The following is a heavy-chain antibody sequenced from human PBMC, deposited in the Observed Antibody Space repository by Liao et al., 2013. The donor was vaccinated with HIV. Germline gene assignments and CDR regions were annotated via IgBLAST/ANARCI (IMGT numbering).Heavy chain of an antibody. CDR2: IYYSGST. CDR3: ASPSRDGWGFDI. J-gene: IGHJ3*02. Sequence: QLQLQESGSRLLKPSQTLSLTCSVAGGSISSGGSSWTWIRQPPGKGLEWIGYIYYSGSTYYNPSLKSRVTISVDMSKNQFSLKLSSVTAADTAVYYCASPSRDGWGFDIWGQGTMVTVSS. CDR1: GGSISSGGSS. V-gene: IGHV4-30-2*05. D-gene: IGHD5-24*01.